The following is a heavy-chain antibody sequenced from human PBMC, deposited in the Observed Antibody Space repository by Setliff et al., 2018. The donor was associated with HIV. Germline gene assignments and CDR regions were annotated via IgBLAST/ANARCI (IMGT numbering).Heavy chain of an antibody. CDR3: AKNLYSSRWSPLDY. V-gene: IGHV3-30*02. CDR2: MRYDGSYK. CDR1: GFTFSSYA. Sequence: GGSLRLSCAASGFTFSSYAMHWVRQAPGKGLEWVAVMRYDGSYKYYADSVKGRFTISRDNSKNTLYLQMNSLRTEDTAVYYCAKNLYSSRWSPLDYWGQGTLVTVSS. J-gene: IGHJ4*02. D-gene: IGHD6-13*01.